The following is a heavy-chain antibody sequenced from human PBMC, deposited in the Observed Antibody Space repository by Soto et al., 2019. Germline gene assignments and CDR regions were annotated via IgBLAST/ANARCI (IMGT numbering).Heavy chain of an antibody. CDR3: ARESAVAALDP. D-gene: IGHD6-19*01. J-gene: IGHJ5*02. CDR1: GYTFTSYG. CDR2: ISAYNGNT. Sequence: QVQLVQSGAEVKKPGASVKVSCKASGYTFTSYGISWVRQAPGQGLEWMGWISAYNGNTNDAQKLQGRVTMTTDTTTRTAYMVLRSLRSDDTAVYYCARESAVAALDPWGQGTLVTVSS. V-gene: IGHV1-18*01.